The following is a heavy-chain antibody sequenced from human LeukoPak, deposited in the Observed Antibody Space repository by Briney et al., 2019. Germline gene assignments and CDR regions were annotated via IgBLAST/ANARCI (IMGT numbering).Heavy chain of an antibody. CDR3: AREAGTTMIVIPPDY. J-gene: IGHJ4*02. V-gene: IGHV3-23*01. CDR1: GFTFSTSA. Sequence: GGSLRLSCAASGFTFSTSAMSWVRQAPGKGLEWVSGISGSGDSTYYVDSVKGRFTISRDNSKNTLYLQMNSLRAEDTAVYYCAREAGTTMIVIPPDYWGQGTLVTVSS. D-gene: IGHD3-22*01. CDR2: ISGSGDST.